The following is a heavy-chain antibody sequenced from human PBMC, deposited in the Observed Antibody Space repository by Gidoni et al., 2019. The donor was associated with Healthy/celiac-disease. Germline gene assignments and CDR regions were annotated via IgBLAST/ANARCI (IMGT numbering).Heavy chain of an antibody. CDR1: GFTSSSYS. D-gene: IGHD3-22*01. CDR2: ISSSSSYI. V-gene: IGHV3-21*01. Sequence: EVQLVESGGGLVKPGGSLRLSCAASGFTSSSYSMNWVRQAPGKGLEWVSSISSSSSYIYYADSVKGRFTISRDNAKNSLYLQMNSLRAEDTAVYYCARVYDSSGYYSEAYYYYGMDVWGQGTTVTVSS. J-gene: IGHJ6*02. CDR3: ARVYDSSGYYSEAYYYYGMDV.